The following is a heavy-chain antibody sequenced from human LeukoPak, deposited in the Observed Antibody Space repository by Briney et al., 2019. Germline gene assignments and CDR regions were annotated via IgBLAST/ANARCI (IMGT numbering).Heavy chain of an antibody. J-gene: IGHJ6*03. V-gene: IGHV4-61*01. CDR3: ARTTEGYCRGRSCYSYYYYMDV. CDR2: IHYSGST. CDR1: GYSINSGYC. D-gene: IGHD2-15*01. Sequence: ASETLSLTCAVPGYSINSGYCWSWIRQPPGKGLEWIGYIHYSGSTNYNPSLKSRVTISVDTSKNQFSLKLSSVTAADTAVYYCARTTEGYCRGRSCYSYYYYMDVWGKGTTVTVSS.